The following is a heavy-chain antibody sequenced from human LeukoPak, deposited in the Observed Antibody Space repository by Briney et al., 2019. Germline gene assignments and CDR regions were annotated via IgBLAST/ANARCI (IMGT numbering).Heavy chain of an antibody. J-gene: IGHJ4*02. V-gene: IGHV4-59*12. CDR1: TDSFNDYY. D-gene: IGHD3-22*01. CDR2: IYYNGNS. Sequence: SETLSLRCSVFTDSFNDYYWNWVRQPPGKGLEWIGYIYYNGNSNYNPSLKSRVTISVDTSKNELSLKLTSVTAADTAVYYCARTSYDSNGYYPYFDNWGQGTLVTVSS. CDR3: ARTSYDSNGYYPYFDN.